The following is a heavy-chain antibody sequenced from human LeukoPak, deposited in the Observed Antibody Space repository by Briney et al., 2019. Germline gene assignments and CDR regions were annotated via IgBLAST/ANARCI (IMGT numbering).Heavy chain of an antibody. D-gene: IGHD3-3*01. V-gene: IGHV1-24*01. CDR3: ATHTISGVVTYAFHM. J-gene: IGHJ3*02. CDR1: GYSGIELD. Sequence: ASVKVSCKVSGYSGIELDMHWVRQAPGKGLEWMGGFDRGDGGTIYARKFQGRVTMTEDTSTDTAYMELSSLTSEDTAVYYCATHTISGVVTYAFHMWGRGTLVTVSS. CDR2: FDRGDGGT.